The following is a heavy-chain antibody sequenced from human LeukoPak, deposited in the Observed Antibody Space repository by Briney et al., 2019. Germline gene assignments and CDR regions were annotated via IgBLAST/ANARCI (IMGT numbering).Heavy chain of an antibody. CDR1: GFTFSSYR. Sequence: GGSLRLSCAASGFTFSSYRMTWVRQAPGKGLEWVSYISSSSSTIYYADSVKGRFTISRDNAKNSLYLQMNSLRDEDTAVYYCAISWYYYDSSGYKDFDYWGQGTLVTVSS. CDR2: ISSSSSTI. V-gene: IGHV3-48*02. CDR3: AISWYYYDSSGYKDFDY. D-gene: IGHD3-22*01. J-gene: IGHJ4*02.